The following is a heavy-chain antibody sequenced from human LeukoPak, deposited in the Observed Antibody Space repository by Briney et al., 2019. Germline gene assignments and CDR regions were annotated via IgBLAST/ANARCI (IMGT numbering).Heavy chain of an antibody. V-gene: IGHV3-21*01. CDR1: GFTFSGYG. CDR3: ARTSGGFDY. Sequence: PGVSLRLSCAASGFTFSGYGMNWVRQAPGKGLEWVSSISSSSTYIYYADSVKGRFTISRDNAENSLYLQMDSLRAEDTAVYYCARTSGGFDYWGQGTLVTVSS. J-gene: IGHJ4*02. D-gene: IGHD1-26*01. CDR2: ISSSSTYI.